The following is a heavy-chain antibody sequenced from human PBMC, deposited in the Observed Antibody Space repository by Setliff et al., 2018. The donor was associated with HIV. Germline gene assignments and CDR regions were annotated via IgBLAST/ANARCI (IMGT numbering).Heavy chain of an antibody. CDR2: ISSSSSYI. CDR3: AGWGFDYNY. J-gene: IGHJ4*02. Sequence: GGSLRLSCAASGFTFSSYSMNWVRQAPGKGLEWVSSISSSSSYIYYADSVKGRFTISRDNAKNSVFLQMSSLRVDDTAVYYCAGWGFDYNYWGQGTLVTVSS. V-gene: IGHV3-21*06. CDR1: GFTFSSYS. D-gene: IGHD4-4*01.